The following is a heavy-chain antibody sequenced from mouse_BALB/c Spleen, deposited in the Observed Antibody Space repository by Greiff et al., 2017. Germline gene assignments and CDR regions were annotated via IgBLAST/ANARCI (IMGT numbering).Heavy chain of an antibody. D-gene: IGHD1-1*01. CDR2: ISYSGST. CDR3: ARFNTTVVDYFDY. J-gene: IGHJ2*01. Sequence: EVQLQESGPGLVKPSQSLSLTCTVTGYSITSDYAWNWIRQFPGNKLEWMGYISYSGSTSYNPSFKSRISITRDTSKNQFFLQLNSVTTEDTATYYCARFNTTVVDYFDYWGQGTTLTVSS. V-gene: IGHV3-2*02. CDR1: GYSITSDYA.